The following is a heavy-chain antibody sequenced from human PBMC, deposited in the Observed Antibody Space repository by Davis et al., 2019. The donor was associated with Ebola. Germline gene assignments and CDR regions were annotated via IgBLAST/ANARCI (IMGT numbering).Heavy chain of an antibody. CDR3: ARWGSYGDYGFVWSLDY. D-gene: IGHD4-17*01. Sequence: MPRGSLSPSCALYGGSSSGYYWCSIRQLPGKVLEWTGEINHSGSTNYNPSLKSRDTISVDTSKNLFSLKLSSVTAADTVVYYCARWGSYGDYGFVWSLDYWGQGTLVTVSS. V-gene: IGHV4-34*01. CDR2: INHSGST. CDR1: GGSSSGYY. J-gene: IGHJ4*02.